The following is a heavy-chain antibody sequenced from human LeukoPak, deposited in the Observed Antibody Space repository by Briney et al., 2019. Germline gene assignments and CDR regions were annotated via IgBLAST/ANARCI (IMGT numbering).Heavy chain of an antibody. V-gene: IGHV1-18*01. CDR2: ISGHKGDV. D-gene: IGHD3-10*01. J-gene: IGHJ4*02. CDR3: ARYNSLLRGVTTSDY. CDR1: GCTFSNYG. Sequence: SVKVSCKASGCTFSNYGITWVRQPPGQGLEWMGTISGHKGDVNYEPNFQGRVTMTTDTSTTTAYMELRSLRFDDTAVYYCARYNSLLRGVTTSDYWGQGTLVTVSS.